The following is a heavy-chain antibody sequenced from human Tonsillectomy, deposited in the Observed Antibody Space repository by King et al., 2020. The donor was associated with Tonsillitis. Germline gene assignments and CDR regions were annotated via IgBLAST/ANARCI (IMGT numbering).Heavy chain of an antibody. J-gene: IGHJ4*02. CDR3: AKDVFGELFAPNDY. CDR2: ISGSGGST. V-gene: IGHV3-23*04. Sequence: EVQLVESGGGLVQPGGSLRLSCAASGFTFSSYAMSWVRQAPGKGLEWVSAISGSGGSTCYADSVKGHFTISRDNSKNTLYLQMNSLRAEDTAVYYCAKDVFGELFAPNDYWGQGTLVTVSS. CDR1: GFTFSSYA. D-gene: IGHD3-10*02.